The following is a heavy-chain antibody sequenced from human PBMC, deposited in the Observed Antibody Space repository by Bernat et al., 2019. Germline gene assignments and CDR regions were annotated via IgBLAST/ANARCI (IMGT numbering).Heavy chain of an antibody. CDR3: ARDRGSMVRGVIINSRARYYYGMDV. CDR2: IWYDGSNK. Sequence: QVQLVESGGGVVQPGRSLRLSCAASGFTFSSYGMHWVHQAPGKGLEWVAVIWYDGSNKYYADSVKGRFTISRDNSKNTLYLQMNSLRAEDTAVYYCARDRGSMVRGVIINSRARYYYGMDVWGQGTTVTVSS. D-gene: IGHD3-10*01. CDR1: GFTFSSYG. J-gene: IGHJ6*02. V-gene: IGHV3-33*01.